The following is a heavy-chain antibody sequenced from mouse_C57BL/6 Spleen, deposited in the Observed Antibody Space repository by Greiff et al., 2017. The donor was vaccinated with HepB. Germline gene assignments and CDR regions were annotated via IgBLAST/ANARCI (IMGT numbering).Heavy chain of an antibody. CDR2: IWSGGST. Sequence: QVQLKQSGPGLVQPSQSLSITCTVSGFSLTSYGVHWVRQSPGKGLEWLGVIWSGGSTDYNAAFISRLSISKDNSKSQVFFKMNSLQADDTAIYYCARVYYDYDEAWFAYWGQGTLVTVSA. V-gene: IGHV2-2*01. D-gene: IGHD2-4*01. CDR1: GFSLTSYG. CDR3: ARVYYDYDEAWFAY. J-gene: IGHJ3*01.